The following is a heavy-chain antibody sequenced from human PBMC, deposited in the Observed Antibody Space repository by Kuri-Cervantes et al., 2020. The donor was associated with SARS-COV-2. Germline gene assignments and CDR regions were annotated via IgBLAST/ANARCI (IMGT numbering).Heavy chain of an antibody. D-gene: IGHD3-3*01. J-gene: IGHJ4*02. CDR3: ARKRNNYDFWSGPIYYFDY. CDR2: INHSGST. Sequence: GSLRLSCAVYGGSFSGYYWSRIRQPPGKGLEWIGEINHSGSTNYNPSLKSRVTISVDTSKNQFSLKLSSVTAADTAVYYCARKRNNYDFWSGPIYYFDYWGQGTLVTVSS. V-gene: IGHV4-34*01. CDR1: GGSFSGYY.